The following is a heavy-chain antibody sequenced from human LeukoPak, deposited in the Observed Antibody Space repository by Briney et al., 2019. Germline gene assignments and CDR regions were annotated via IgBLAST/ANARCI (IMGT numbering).Heavy chain of an antibody. D-gene: IGHD5-18*01. CDR2: IKQDGSEK. Sequence: GGSLRLSCAAPGFTFSSYWMSWVRQAPGKGLEWVANIKQDGSEKYYVDSVKGRFTISRDNAKNSLYLQMNSLRAEDTAVYYCARGRRGYSYGLDYWGQGTLVTVSS. CDR3: ARGRRGYSYGLDY. J-gene: IGHJ4*02. V-gene: IGHV3-7*04. CDR1: GFTFSSYW.